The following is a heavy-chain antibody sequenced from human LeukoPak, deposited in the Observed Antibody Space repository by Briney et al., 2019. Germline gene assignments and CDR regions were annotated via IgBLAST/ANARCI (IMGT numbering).Heavy chain of an antibody. CDR3: QGRNYYDSSGYLTPDAFDI. CDR1: GFSLSTSGMC. D-gene: IGHD3-22*01. Sequence: ESGPTLVNPTQTLTLTCTFSGFSLSTSGMCVSWIRHPPGKALEWLASIDWADDKYYSTSLKTRLTISKDTSKNQVVLTMTNMDPVDTATYYCQGRNYYDSSGYLTPDAFDIWGQGTMVTVSS. J-gene: IGHJ3*02. V-gene: IGHV2-70*11. CDR2: IDWADDK.